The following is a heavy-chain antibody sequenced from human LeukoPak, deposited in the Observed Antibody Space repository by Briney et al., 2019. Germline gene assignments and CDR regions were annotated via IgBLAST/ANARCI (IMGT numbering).Heavy chain of an antibody. J-gene: IGHJ5*02. CDR1: GYTFTSYY. V-gene: IGHV1-46*01. Sequence: ASVKVSCKASGYTFTSYYMHWVRQAPGQGLEWMGIINPSGGSTSYAQKFQGRVTMTRDTSASTVYMELSSLRSEDMAVYYCARDKLPYYYDSSDTEYNWFDPWGQGTLVTVSS. CDR3: ARDKLPYYYDSSDTEYNWFDP. D-gene: IGHD3-22*01. CDR2: INPSGGST.